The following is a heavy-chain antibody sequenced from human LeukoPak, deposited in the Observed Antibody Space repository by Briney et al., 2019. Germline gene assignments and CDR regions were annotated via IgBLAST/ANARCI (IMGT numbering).Heavy chain of an antibody. CDR3: ARVNTYYYNTYYYYGMDV. J-gene: IGHJ6*02. D-gene: IGHD3-22*01. V-gene: IGHV3-7*01. Sequence: GGSLRLSCTASGFTFSTYWMSWVRQAPGKGLEWVAKIKHDGSEKYYVDSVKGRFTISRDNAKNSLNLQMNSLRAEDTAVYYCARVNTYYYNTYYYYGMDVWGQGTTVTVSS. CDR1: GFTFSTYW. CDR2: IKHDGSEK.